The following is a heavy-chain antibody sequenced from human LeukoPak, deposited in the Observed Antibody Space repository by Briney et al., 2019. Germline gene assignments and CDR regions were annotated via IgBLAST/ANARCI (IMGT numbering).Heavy chain of an antibody. Sequence: GGSLRLSCAVSGFTVSSNYMSWVRQAPGKGLQWVSVIYSGGTTYYSDSVRGRFTISRDNSKNTLYLQMNSLTADDTAVYYCARIDGSDDYWGQGTLVTVSS. D-gene: IGHD5-24*01. CDR2: IYSGGTT. CDR1: GFTVSSNY. V-gene: IGHV3-53*01. J-gene: IGHJ4*02. CDR3: ARIDGSDDY.